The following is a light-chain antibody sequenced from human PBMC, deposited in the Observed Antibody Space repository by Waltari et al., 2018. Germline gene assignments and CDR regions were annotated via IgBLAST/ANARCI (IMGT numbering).Light chain of an antibody. J-gene: IGKJ5*01. V-gene: IGKV1-9*01. CDR2: GAS. CDR1: QGINSY. CDR3: QQLNSNPLT. Sequence: DIQLTQSPSFLSASVGDRVTITCRASQGINSYLAWYQQKPGKAPNLLIYGASTLQGGFPSRFSGSGSGTEFTLTISSLQPEDFATYYCQQLNSNPLTFGQGTRLGIK.